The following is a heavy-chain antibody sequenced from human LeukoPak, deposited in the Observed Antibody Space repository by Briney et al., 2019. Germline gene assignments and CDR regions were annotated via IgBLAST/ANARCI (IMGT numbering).Heavy chain of an antibody. CDR2: IYPGDSDT. D-gene: IGHD6-19*01. Sequence: GESLKISCKGSGYSFTSYWIGWVRQMPGKGLEWMGIIYPGDSDTRYSPSFQGQVTISADKSMSTAYLQWSSLKASDTAMYYCARHPPIAVADTANFDYWGQGTLVTVSS. CDR3: ARHPPIAVADTANFDY. J-gene: IGHJ4*02. V-gene: IGHV5-51*01. CDR1: GYSFTSYW.